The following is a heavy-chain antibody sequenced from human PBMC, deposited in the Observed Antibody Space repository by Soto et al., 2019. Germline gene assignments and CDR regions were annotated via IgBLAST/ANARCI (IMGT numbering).Heavy chain of an antibody. V-gene: IGHV1-18*01. CDR2: VSPYSGNT. CDR3: AGDFLTRTRWGSVTARFAYDGMAV. J-gene: IGHJ6*02. D-gene: IGHD3-9*01. Sequence: ASVKVSCKASGYTFLSYAIRWVRQVPGQGLEWMGRVSPYSGNTDSAQKFQGRVTMTTDTSTNTAYMDLRNLRSDDTAVYFCAGDFLTRTRWGSVTARFAYDGMAVWGQGTTVTVSS. CDR1: GYTFLSYA.